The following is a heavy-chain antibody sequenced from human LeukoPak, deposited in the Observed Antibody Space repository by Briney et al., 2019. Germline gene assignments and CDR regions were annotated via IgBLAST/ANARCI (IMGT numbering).Heavy chain of an antibody. CDR3: ARDKYSSSWLVY. J-gene: IGHJ4*02. CDR2: IIPILGIA. V-gene: IGHV1-69*04. D-gene: IGHD6-13*01. Sequence: SVKVSCKASGDTFSSYAISWVRQAPGQGLEWMGRIIPILGIANYAQKFQGRVTITADKSTSTAYMELSSLRSEDTAVYYCARDKYSSSWLVYWGQGTLVTVSS. CDR1: GDTFSSYA.